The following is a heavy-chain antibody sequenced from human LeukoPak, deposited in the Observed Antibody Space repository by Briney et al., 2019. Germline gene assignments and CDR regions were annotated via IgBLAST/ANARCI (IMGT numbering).Heavy chain of an antibody. Sequence: PGGSLRLSCAASGFTFSSYSMNWVRQAPGKGLEWVSSISSSSSYIYYADSVKGRFTISRDNAKNSLYLQMNSLRDEDTAVYYCARTKFTTYYDILTGKNWFDPWGQGTLVTVSS. CDR1: GFTFSSYS. CDR3: ARTKFTTYYDILTGKNWFDP. D-gene: IGHD3-9*01. CDR2: ISSSSSYI. J-gene: IGHJ5*02. V-gene: IGHV3-21*01.